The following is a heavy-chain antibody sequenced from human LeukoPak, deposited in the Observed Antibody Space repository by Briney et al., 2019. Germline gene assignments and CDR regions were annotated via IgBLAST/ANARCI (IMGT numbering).Heavy chain of an antibody. CDR1: GGSFSGYY. D-gene: IGHD3-10*01. J-gene: IGHJ6*03. CDR2: INHSGST. Sequence: SETLSLTCAVYGGSFSGYYWSWIRQPPGKGLEWIGEINHSGSTNYNPSLKSRVTISVDTSKNQFSLKLSSVTAADTAVYYCARTRRGYYYYYMDVWGKGTTVTVSS. V-gene: IGHV4-34*01. CDR3: ARTRRGYYYYYMDV.